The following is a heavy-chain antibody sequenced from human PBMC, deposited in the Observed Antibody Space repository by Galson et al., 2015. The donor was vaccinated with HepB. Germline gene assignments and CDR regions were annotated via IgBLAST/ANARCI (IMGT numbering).Heavy chain of an antibody. Sequence: SLRLSCAASGLTFSSYAMHWARQAPGKGLEWVAVISYDGSNKYYADSVKGRFTISRDNSKNTLYLQMNSLRAEDTAVYYCAREERLRYFDWLLEEDYYGMDVWGQGTTVTVSS. V-gene: IGHV3-30-3*01. CDR2: ISYDGSNK. J-gene: IGHJ6*02. D-gene: IGHD3-9*01. CDR1: GLTFSSYA. CDR3: AREERLRYFDWLLEEDYYGMDV.